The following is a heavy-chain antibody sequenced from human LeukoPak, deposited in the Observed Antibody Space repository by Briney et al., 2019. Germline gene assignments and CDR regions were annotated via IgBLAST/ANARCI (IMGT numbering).Heavy chain of an antibody. D-gene: IGHD6-13*01. J-gene: IGHJ4*02. V-gene: IGHV1-2*02. CDR3: ARERIAAAGTTADY. Sequence: GASVKVSCKASGYTFTSYGISWVRQAPGQGLEWMGWINPNSGGTNYAQKFQGRVTMTRDTSISTAYMELSRLRSDDTAVYYCARERIAAAGTTADYWGQGTLVTVSS. CDR2: INPNSGGT. CDR1: GYTFTSYG.